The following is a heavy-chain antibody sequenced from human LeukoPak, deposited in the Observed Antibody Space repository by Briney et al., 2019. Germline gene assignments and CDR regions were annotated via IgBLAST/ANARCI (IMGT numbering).Heavy chain of an antibody. CDR3: ARMPTGKIFDY. D-gene: IGHD1-1*01. Sequence: SETLSLTCAVYGGSFSGYYWSWIRQPPGKGLEWIGEINHSGSTNYNPSLKSRVTISVDKSKNQFSLKLSSVTAADTAVYYCARMPTGKIFDYWGQGTLVTVSS. J-gene: IGHJ4*01. CDR2: INHSGST. V-gene: IGHV4-34*01. CDR1: GGSFSGYY.